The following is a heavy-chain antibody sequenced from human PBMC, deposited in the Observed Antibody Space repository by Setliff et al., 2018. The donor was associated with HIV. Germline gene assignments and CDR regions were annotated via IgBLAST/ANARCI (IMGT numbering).Heavy chain of an antibody. CDR3: ASGGTGYSSGWLVYFAFDI. CDR2: IIPIFGTA. Sequence: ASVKVSCKASGGTFSSYAISWVRQAPGQGLEWMGGIIPIFGTANYAQKFQGRVTITTDESTSTAYMELSSPRSEDTAVYYCASGGTGYSSGWLVYFAFDIWGQGTMVTVSS. J-gene: IGHJ3*02. D-gene: IGHD6-19*01. V-gene: IGHV1-69*05. CDR1: GGTFSSYA.